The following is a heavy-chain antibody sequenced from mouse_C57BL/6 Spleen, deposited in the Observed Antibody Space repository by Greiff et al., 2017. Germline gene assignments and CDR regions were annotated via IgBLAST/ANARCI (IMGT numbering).Heavy chain of an antibody. CDR1: GFTFSSYA. Sequence: EVQLVESGEGLVKPGGSLKLSCAASGFTFSSYAMSWVRQTPEKRLEWVAYISSGGDYIYYAETVKGRFTISRDNARNTLYLQMSILKSEDTSMYYCTRGGLWLWAYYYAMDYWGQGTSVTVSS. D-gene: IGHD2-2*01. J-gene: IGHJ4*01. CDR2: ISSGGDYI. V-gene: IGHV5-9-1*02. CDR3: TRGGLWLWAYYYAMDY.